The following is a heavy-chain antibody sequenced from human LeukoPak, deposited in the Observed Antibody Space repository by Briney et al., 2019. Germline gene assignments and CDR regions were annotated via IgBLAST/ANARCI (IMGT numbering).Heavy chain of an antibody. CDR2: IYYSGST. Sequence: SQTLSLTCTVSGGSISSGGYYWSWIRQHPGKGLEWIGYIYYSGSTYYNPSLKSRVTISVDTSKNQFSLKLSSVTAADTAVYHCATKETYYYDSSGYYSSWGQGTLVTVSS. D-gene: IGHD3-22*01. CDR1: GGSISSGGYY. V-gene: IGHV4-31*03. CDR3: ATKETYYYDSSGYYSS. J-gene: IGHJ5*02.